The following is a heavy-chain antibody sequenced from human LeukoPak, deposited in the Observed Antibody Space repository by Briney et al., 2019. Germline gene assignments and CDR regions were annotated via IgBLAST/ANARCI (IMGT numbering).Heavy chain of an antibody. CDR1: GYTFTSYD. J-gene: IGHJ5*02. CDR3: ARGRSGSGRPTANWFDP. Sequence: GASVKVSCKASGYTFTSYDINWVRQATGQGLEWMGWMNPNSGNTGYAQKFQDRVTMTRNTSISTAYMELSSLRSEDTAVYYCARGRSGSGRPTANWFDPWGQGTLVTVSS. CDR2: MNPNSGNT. D-gene: IGHD3-10*01. V-gene: IGHV1-8*01.